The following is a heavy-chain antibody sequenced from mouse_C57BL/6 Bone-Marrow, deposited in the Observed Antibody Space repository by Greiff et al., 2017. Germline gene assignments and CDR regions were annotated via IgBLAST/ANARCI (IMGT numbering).Heavy chain of an antibody. Sequence: EVQGVESGGGLVKPGGSLKLSCAASGFTFSSYAMSWVRQTPEKRLEWVATISDGGSYTYYPDNVKGRFTISRDNAKNNLYLQMSRLESEDAAMYYCARGLRSFDYWGQGTTLTVSS. CDR2: ISDGGSYT. J-gene: IGHJ2*01. D-gene: IGHD1-1*01. CDR3: ARGLRSFDY. CDR1: GFTFSSYA. V-gene: IGHV5-4*01.